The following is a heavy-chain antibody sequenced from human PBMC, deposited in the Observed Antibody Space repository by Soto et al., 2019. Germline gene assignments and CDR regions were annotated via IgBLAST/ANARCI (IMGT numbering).Heavy chain of an antibody. V-gene: IGHV4-59*01. Sequence: QVQLQESGPGLVKPSETLSLTCTVSGGSISTNYWSWIRQPPGKGLEWIRYIYYSGSTNYNHSLKIRVTISLDTSKNQFSLKLSSVTAADTAVYYCARGYWFDPWGQGTLVTVSS. J-gene: IGHJ5*02. CDR3: ARGYWFDP. CDR2: IYYSGST. CDR1: GGSISTNY.